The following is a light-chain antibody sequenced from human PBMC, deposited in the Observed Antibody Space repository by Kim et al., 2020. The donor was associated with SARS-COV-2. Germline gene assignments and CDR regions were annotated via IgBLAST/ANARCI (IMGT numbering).Light chain of an antibody. Sequence: GQSITISCSGTGSDVGGYDYVSWYQQHPGKAPKLIIFDVSRRPSGVSTRFSGSKSGNTASLTISGLQAEDEADYYCKSYTSLNTGVFGGGTQLTVL. J-gene: IGLJ3*02. CDR2: DVS. CDR1: GSDVGGYDY. CDR3: KSYTSLNTGV. V-gene: IGLV2-14*03.